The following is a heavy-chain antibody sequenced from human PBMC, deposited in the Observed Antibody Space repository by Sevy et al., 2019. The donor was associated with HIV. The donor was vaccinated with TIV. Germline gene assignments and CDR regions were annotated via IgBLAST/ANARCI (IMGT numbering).Heavy chain of an antibody. D-gene: IGHD3-22*01. CDR2: ISGSGGST. J-gene: IGHJ4*02. CDR1: GFTFSSYA. Sequence: GGSLRLSCAASGFTFSSYAMSWVRQAPGKGLEWVSAISGSGGSTYYADSVKGRFTISRDNSKNTLYLQMNSLRAEDTAVHYCAKAGYYDSSGYYFDYWGQGTLVTVSS. V-gene: IGHV3-23*01. CDR3: AKAGYYDSSGYYFDY.